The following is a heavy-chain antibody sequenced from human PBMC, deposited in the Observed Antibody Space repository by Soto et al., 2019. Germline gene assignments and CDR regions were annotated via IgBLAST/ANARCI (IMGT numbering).Heavy chain of an antibody. CDR1: GLTFSDYA. V-gene: IGHV3-23*01. CDR3: AKGPVTSIPPRIDF. Sequence: EVVLLESGGGLIQPGGSLRLSCAASGLTFSDYAMAWVRQAPGKGLEWVSAISGSGDTRHYADSVKGRFTISRDNSKNTVYLQMNSLRAEDTAVYYYAKGPVTSIPPRIDFWGQGALVTVSS. D-gene: IGHD2-21*02. J-gene: IGHJ4*02. CDR2: ISGSGDTR.